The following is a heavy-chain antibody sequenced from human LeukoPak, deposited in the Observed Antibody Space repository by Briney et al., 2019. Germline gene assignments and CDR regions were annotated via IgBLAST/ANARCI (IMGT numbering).Heavy chain of an antibody. V-gene: IGHV4-39*07. Sequence: SETLSLTCTVSGGSISSSSYYWGWIRQPPGKGLEWIGSIYYSGSTYYNPSLKSRVTISVDTSKNQFSLKLSSVTAADTAVYYCARVAEMATMVDYWRQGTLVTVSS. CDR1: GGSISSSSYY. CDR2: IYYSGST. D-gene: IGHD5-24*01. CDR3: ARVAEMATMVDY. J-gene: IGHJ4*02.